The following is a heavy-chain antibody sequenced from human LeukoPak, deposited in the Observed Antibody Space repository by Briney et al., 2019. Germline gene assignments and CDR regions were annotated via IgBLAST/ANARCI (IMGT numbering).Heavy chain of an antibody. CDR2: IYPGESDT. J-gene: IGHJ4*02. D-gene: IGHD3-10*01. Sequence: HGGALQISCKGSGYRFTSYWIGGGRQMPGEGLEGMGIIYPGESDTRYSPSFQGQVTISADNSISTAYLHWSSLKASDTAMYYCARQLTYYSGSGSYAPFDYWGQGTLVTVSS. CDR3: ARQLTYYSGSGSYAPFDY. CDR1: GYRFTSYW. V-gene: IGHV5-51*01.